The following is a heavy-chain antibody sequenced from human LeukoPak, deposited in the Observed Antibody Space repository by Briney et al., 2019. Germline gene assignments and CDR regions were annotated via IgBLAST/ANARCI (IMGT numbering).Heavy chain of an antibody. CDR3: ARDPVNYDFWSGYYFDY. J-gene: IGHJ4*02. V-gene: IGHV1-2*02. CDR2: INPNSGGT. Sequence: ASVKVPCKASGYTFTGYYMHWVRQAPGQGLEWMGWINPNSGGTNYAQKFQGRVTMTRDTSISTAYMELSRLRSDDTAVYYCARDPVNYDFWSGYYFDYWGQGTLVTVSS. D-gene: IGHD3-3*01. CDR1: GYTFTGYY.